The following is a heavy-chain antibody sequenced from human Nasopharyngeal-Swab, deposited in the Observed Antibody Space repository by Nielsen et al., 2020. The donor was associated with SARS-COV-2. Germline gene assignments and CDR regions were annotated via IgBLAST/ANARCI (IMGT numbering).Heavy chain of an antibody. CDR1: GYTFTSYG. Sequence: ASVKVSCKASGYTFTSYGISWVRQAPGQGLEWMGWINAYNGNTNYAQKLQGRVTMTTDTSTSTAYMELRSLRSDDTAVYYCARDRTGVIISYYYYGMDVWGQGTTVTVSS. CDR3: ARDRTGVIISYYYYGMDV. CDR2: INAYNGNT. V-gene: IGHV1-18*04. J-gene: IGHJ6*02. D-gene: IGHD3-10*01.